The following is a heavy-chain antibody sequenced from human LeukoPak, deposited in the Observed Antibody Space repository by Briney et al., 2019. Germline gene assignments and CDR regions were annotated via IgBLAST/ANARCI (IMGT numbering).Heavy chain of an antibody. CDR2: FNPSGDTT. CDR3: ARPRGYSGYDYLYYYGMDV. CDR1: GYTFTIYY. V-gene: IGHV1-46*01. D-gene: IGHD5-12*01. Sequence: GASVKVSCKASGYTFTIYYMHWVRQAPGQGLEWLGIFNPSGDTTSYAQKFQGRVTMTRDTSTSTFYMELSSLRSEDTAVYYCARPRGYSGYDYLYYYGMDVWGQGTTVTVSS. J-gene: IGHJ6*02.